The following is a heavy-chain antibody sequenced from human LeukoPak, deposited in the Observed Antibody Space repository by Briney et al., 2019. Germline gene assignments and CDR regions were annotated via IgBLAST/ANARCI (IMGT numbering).Heavy chain of an antibody. Sequence: GASVKVSCKVSGYTLTELSMHWVRQAPGKGLEWMGGFDPEDGETIYAQKFQGRVTMTEDTSTDTAYMELSSLRSEDTAVYYCATPLTTVTMALFDYWGQGTLVTVSS. CDR2: FDPEDGET. V-gene: IGHV1-24*01. CDR1: GYTLTELS. J-gene: IGHJ4*02. CDR3: ATPLTTVTMALFDY. D-gene: IGHD4-17*01.